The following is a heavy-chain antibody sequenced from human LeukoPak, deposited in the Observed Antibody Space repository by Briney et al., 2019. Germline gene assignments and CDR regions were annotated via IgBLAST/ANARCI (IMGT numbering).Heavy chain of an antibody. J-gene: IGHJ4*02. D-gene: IGHD3-22*01. CDR2: IYSGGST. CDR1: GFTVSSNY. CDR3: SRAPPKDYDSSGYPYYFDY. Sequence: GGSLRLSRAASGFTVSSNYMSWVRQAPGKGLEWVSVIYSGGSTYYADSVKGRFTISRDNSKNTLYLQMNSLRAEDTAVYYCSRAPPKDYDSSGYPYYFDYWGQGTLVTVSS. V-gene: IGHV3-53*01.